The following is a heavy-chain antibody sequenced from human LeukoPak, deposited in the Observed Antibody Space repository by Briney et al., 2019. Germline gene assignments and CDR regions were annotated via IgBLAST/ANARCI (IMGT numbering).Heavy chain of an antibody. Sequence: GSLRLSCAASGFTFSDYWMSWVRQAPGKGLEWVATTKQDASEKYYVDSVKGRFTISRDNVKNSLFFQMNSLRAEDTAVYYCARDTTYGDYVLWDYWGQGTLVTVSS. V-gene: IGHV3-7*01. CDR2: TKQDASEK. CDR1: GFTFSDYW. D-gene: IGHD4-17*01. CDR3: ARDTTYGDYVLWDY. J-gene: IGHJ4*02.